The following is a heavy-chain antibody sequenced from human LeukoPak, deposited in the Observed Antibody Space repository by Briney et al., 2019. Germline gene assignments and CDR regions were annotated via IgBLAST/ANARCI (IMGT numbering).Heavy chain of an antibody. CDR3: AKGLERESRLDS. CDR1: GFTFSSYG. Sequence: GGTLRLSCAASGFTFSSYGMSWVRQAPGKGLEWVSAISGSGGSTYYADSVKGRFTISRDNSKNTLYLQMNSLRAEDTALYYCAKGLERESRLDSWGQGTLVTVSS. V-gene: IGHV3-23*01. D-gene: IGHD1-1*01. CDR2: ISGSGGST. J-gene: IGHJ4*02.